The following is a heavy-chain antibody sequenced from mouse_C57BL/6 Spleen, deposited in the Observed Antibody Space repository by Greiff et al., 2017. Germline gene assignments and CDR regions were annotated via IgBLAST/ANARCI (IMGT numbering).Heavy chain of an antibody. CDR2: IRNKANGYTT. J-gene: IGHJ1*03. V-gene: IGHV7-3*01. D-gene: IGHD2-4*01. CDR1: GFTFTDYY. Sequence: EVKLEESGGGLVQPGGSLSLSCAASGFTFTDYYMSWVRQPPGKALEWLGFIRNKANGYTTEYSASVKGRFTISRDNSQSILYLQMNALRAEDSATYYCARSDYDYDGYWYFDVWGTGTTVTVSS. CDR3: ARSDYDYDGYWYFDV.